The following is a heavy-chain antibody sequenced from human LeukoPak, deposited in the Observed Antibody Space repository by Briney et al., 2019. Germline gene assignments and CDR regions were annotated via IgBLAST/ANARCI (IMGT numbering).Heavy chain of an antibody. CDR3: ARVPRSYYYYYYMDV. J-gene: IGHJ6*03. V-gene: IGHV4-59*01. CDR2: IYYSGST. Sequence: ASETLSLTCTVSGGSISSYYWSWIRQPPGKGLEWIGYIYYSGSTNYNPSLKSRVTISVDTSKNQFSLKLSSVTAADTAVYYCARVPRSYYYYYYMDVWGKGTTVTVSS. CDR1: GGSISSYY.